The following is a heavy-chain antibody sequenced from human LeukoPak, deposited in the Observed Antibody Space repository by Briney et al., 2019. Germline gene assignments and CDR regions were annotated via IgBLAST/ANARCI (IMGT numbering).Heavy chain of an antibody. CDR1: GGSISSGDYY. CDR3: ARDGPEDYDFWSGHMPPYGMDV. D-gene: IGHD3-3*01. CDR2: IYYSGST. J-gene: IGHJ6*02. Sequence: SETLSLTCTVSGGSISSGDYYWSWIRQPPGKGLEWIGYIYYSGSTYYHPSLKSRVTISVDTSKNQFSLKLSSVTAADTAVYYCARDGPEDYDFWSGHMPPYGMDVWGQGTTVTVSS. V-gene: IGHV4-30-4*01.